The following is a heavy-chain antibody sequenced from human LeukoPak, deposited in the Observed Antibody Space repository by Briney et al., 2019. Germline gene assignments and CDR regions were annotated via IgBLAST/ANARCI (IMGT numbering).Heavy chain of an antibody. J-gene: IGHJ4*02. CDR3: AKDRGGIAAHADC. Sequence: GGSLRLSCAASGFTFSSYGMHWVRQAPGKGLEWVAVISYDGSDKYYADSVKGRFTISRDNSKNTMYLQMSRLRAEDTALYYCAKDRGGIAAHADCWGQGALVTVSS. D-gene: IGHD6-13*01. CDR1: GFTFSSYG. CDR2: ISYDGSDK. V-gene: IGHV3-30*18.